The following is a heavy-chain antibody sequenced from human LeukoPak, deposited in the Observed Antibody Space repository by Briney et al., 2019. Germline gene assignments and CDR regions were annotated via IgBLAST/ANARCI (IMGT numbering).Heavy chain of an antibody. CDR2: ISGSGGST. CDR1: GFTFSSYA. D-gene: IGHD3-3*01. CDR3: AKGPDYDFWSGYPYNWFDP. V-gene: IGHV3-23*01. J-gene: IGHJ5*02. Sequence: GGSLRLSCAASGFTFSSYAMSWVRQAPGKGLEWVSAISGSGGSTYYADSVKGRFTISRDNSKNTLYLQMNSLRAEDTAVYYCAKGPDYDFWSGYPYNWFDPWGQGTLVTVSS.